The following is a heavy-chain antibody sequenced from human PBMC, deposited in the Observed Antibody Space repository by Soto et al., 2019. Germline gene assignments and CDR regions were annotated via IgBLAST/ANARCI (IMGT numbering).Heavy chain of an antibody. J-gene: IGHJ6*03. CDR3: ARAIYGSGSYYNGGNYYYYMDV. Sequence: SETLSLTCAVSSGSISSSNWWSRVRQPPGKGLEWIGEIYHSGSTNYNPSLKSRVTISVDKSKNRFSLKLSSVTAADTAVYYCARAIYGSGSYYNGGNYYYYMDVWGKGTTVTVSS. CDR1: SGSISSSNW. V-gene: IGHV4-4*02. D-gene: IGHD3-10*01. CDR2: IYHSGST.